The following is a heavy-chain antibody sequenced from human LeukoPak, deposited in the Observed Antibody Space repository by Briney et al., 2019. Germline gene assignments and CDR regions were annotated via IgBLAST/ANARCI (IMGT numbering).Heavy chain of an antibody. Sequence: GGSLRLSCAASGFTFSNAWMNWVRQAPGKGLEWVGRIKSKTDGGTTDYAAPVKGRFTISRDDSKNTLYLQMNSLKTEDTAVYYCTTESGYDFWSGYYPYFDCWGQGTLVTVSS. J-gene: IGHJ4*02. CDR2: IKSKTDGGTT. D-gene: IGHD3-3*01. CDR1: GFTFSNAW. V-gene: IGHV3-15*07. CDR3: TTESGYDFWSGYYPYFDC.